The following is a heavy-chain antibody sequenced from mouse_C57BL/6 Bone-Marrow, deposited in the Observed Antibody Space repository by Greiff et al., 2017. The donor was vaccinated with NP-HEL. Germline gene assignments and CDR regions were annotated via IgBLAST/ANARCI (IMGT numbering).Heavy chain of an antibody. CDR2: INYDGSST. Sequence: EVQLQESEGGLVQPGSSMKLSCTASGFTFSDYYMAWVRQVPEKGLEWVANINYDGSSTYYLDSLKSRFIISRDNAKNILYLQRSRLKSEDTATYYCARGGYYFDYWGQGTTLTVSS. CDR3: ARGGYYFDY. V-gene: IGHV5-16*01. D-gene: IGHD1-2*01. J-gene: IGHJ2*01. CDR1: GFTFSDYY.